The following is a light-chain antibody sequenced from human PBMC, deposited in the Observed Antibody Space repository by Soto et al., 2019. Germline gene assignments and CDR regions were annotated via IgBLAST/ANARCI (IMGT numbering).Light chain of an antibody. CDR2: GVS. Sequence: QSALTQPASVSGSPGQSITISCTGGSSDIGGYNYVSWFQQHPGKAPKLMIYGVSNRPSGVSNRFSGSKSGNTASLTISGLQAEDEADYYCSSHTTSSALQVFGTGTKVTVL. CDR1: SSDIGGYNY. CDR3: SSHTTSSALQV. V-gene: IGLV2-14*01. J-gene: IGLJ1*01.